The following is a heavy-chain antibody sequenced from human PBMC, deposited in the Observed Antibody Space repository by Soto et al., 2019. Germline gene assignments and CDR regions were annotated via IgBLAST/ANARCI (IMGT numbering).Heavy chain of an antibody. Sequence: GGSLRLSCAASGFTFSNYAMSWVRQAPGKGLEWVSTVTGGGDSTRYADSVKGRFTISRDNSKNTLYLQMNSLRAEGTAVYYCAKGGGSSFYYYMDVWGKGTTVTVSS. CDR3: AKGGGSSFYYYMDV. J-gene: IGHJ6*03. V-gene: IGHV3-23*01. D-gene: IGHD3-10*01. CDR1: GFTFSNYA. CDR2: VTGGGDST.